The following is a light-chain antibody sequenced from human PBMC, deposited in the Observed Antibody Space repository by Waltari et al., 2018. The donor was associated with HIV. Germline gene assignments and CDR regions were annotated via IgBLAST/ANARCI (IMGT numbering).Light chain of an antibody. Sequence: SYELTQPASVSVSPGQTASITCSGDKLGDKYVSWYQQKPGQSPVVVLYQDKKRPSGIAERFSGSNSGKTATLTISGTQALDEADYYCQAWDSSTVVFGGGTKVTV. CDR2: QDK. CDR1: KLGDKY. V-gene: IGLV3-1*01. CDR3: QAWDSSTVV. J-gene: IGLJ2*01.